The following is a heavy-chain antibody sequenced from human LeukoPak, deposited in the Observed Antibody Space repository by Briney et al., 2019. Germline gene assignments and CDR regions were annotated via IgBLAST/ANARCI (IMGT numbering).Heavy chain of an antibody. CDR2: ISAYNGNT. CDR1: RYTFTSYG. Sequence: ASVRLSCTASRYTFTSYGISWVRQAPGQGLERMGWISAYNGNTKYAQKLQGRVTMTTATSTSTAYMELRSLRSDDPAVYYCARARLRFLEWKPNWFDPWGQGTLVTVSS. CDR3: ARARLRFLEWKPNWFDP. D-gene: IGHD3-3*01. J-gene: IGHJ5*02. V-gene: IGHV1-18*01.